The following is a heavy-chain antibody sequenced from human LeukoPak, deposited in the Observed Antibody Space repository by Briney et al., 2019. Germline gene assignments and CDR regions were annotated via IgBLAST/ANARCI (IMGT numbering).Heavy chain of an antibody. J-gene: IGHJ6*02. CDR1: GGTFSSYA. D-gene: IGHD3-10*01. CDR2: IIPIFGIA. CDR3: ARAGLGSMDV. V-gene: IGHV1-69*04. Sequence: SVKVSCKASGGTFSSYAISWVRQAPGQGLEWMGRIIPIFGIANYAQKFQGRVTITADKSTSTAYMELSSLRSEDTAVYYCARAGLGSMDVWGQGTTVTISS.